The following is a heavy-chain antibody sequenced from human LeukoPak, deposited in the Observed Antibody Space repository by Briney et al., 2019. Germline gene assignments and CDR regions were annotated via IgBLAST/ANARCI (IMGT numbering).Heavy chain of an antibody. Sequence: GGSLRLPCEASGFTFHDYAMHWVRQVPGKGLEWVSVINSDGDTTNYAHSVKGRFSISRDNSKNSLYLQMDSLTTEDTALYYCVKDRQYGDYGGGDFFDYWGQGTLVTVSS. D-gene: IGHD4-17*01. V-gene: IGHV3-43D*03. CDR3: VKDRQYGDYGGGDFFDY. J-gene: IGHJ4*02. CDR2: INSDGDTT. CDR1: GFTFHDYA.